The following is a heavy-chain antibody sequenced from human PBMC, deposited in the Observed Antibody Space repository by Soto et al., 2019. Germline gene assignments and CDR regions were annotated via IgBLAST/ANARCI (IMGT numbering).Heavy chain of an antibody. CDR1: GGTFSSYA. CDR2: IIPIFGTA. CDR3: ARPSGKIVVVAASKGYYGMDV. D-gene: IGHD2-15*01. V-gene: IGHV1-69*06. J-gene: IGHJ6*02. Sequence: SVKVSCKASGGTFSSYAISWVRQAPGQGLEWMGGIIPIFGTANYAQKFQGRVTITADKSTSTAYMELSSLRSEDTAVYYCARPSGKIVVVAASKGYYGMDVWGQGTTATVSS.